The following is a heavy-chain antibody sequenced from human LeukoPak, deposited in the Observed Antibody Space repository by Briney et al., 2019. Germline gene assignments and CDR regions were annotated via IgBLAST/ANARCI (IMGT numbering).Heavy chain of an antibody. D-gene: IGHD3-22*01. CDR2: VYYSGST. V-gene: IGHV4-39*07. CDR3: AKAHKRITMIVVVRADAFDI. J-gene: IGHJ3*02. Sequence: SETLSLTCTVSGGSISSSSYYWGWIRQPPGKGLEWIGSVYYSGSTYYNPSLKSRVTTSVDTSKNQFSLKLSSVTAADTALYYCAKAHKRITMIVVVRADAFDIWGQGTMVTVSS. CDR1: GGSISSSSYY.